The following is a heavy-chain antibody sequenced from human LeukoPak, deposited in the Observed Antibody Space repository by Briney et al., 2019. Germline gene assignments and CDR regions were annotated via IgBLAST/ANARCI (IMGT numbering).Heavy chain of an antibody. J-gene: IGHJ4*02. CDR2: IGTGGGNG. V-gene: IGHV3-23*01. CDR1: GFTFSNYA. CDR3: AKGSYYDSSGSFYFDY. Sequence: GGSLRLSCAASGFTFSNYAMSWVRQAPGKGLEWVSAIGTGGGNGFYADSVKGRFTISRDNSKNTLYVQVNSLGTEDTAAYYCAKGSYYDSSGSFYFDYWGQGTLVTVSS. D-gene: IGHD3-22*01.